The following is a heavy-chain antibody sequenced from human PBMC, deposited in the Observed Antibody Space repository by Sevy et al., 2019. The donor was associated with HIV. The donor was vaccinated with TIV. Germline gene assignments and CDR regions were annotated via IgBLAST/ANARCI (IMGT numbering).Heavy chain of an antibody. J-gene: IGHJ4*02. D-gene: IGHD3-9*01. CDR1: GYAFSGFG. CDR2: ISAYNGNI. Sequence: ASVKVSCKASGYAFSGFGISWVRQAPGQGLEWMGWISAYNGNIQLAQKFQGRFTLTTDTCTDTAYMELSSLRSDDTAVYYCAREPPYDILTGFYPANKRNNLDFWGQGTLVTVSS. V-gene: IGHV1-18*01. CDR3: AREPPYDILTGFYPANKRNNLDF.